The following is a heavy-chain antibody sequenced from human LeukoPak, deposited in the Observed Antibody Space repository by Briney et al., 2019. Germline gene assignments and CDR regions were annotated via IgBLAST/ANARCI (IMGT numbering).Heavy chain of an antibody. Sequence: PGGSLRLSCAASGFTFSSYSMNWVRQAPGKGLEWVSYISRIITIISYADSVKGRFTISRDNAKNSLYLQMDSLRPEDTAVYYCARDGGSGYEIDYWGQGTLVTVSP. D-gene: IGHD2-15*01. V-gene: IGHV3-48*01. J-gene: IGHJ4*02. CDR1: GFTFSSYS. CDR2: ISRIITII. CDR3: ARDGGSGYEIDY.